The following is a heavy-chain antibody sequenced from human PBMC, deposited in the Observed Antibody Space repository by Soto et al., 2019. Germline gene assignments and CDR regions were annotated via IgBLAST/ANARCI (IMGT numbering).Heavy chain of an antibody. D-gene: IGHD2-15*01. CDR1: GGTFSSYA. CDR3: AITHGIVVVVAATHGSQGNYYGMDV. Sequence: ASVKVSCRASGGTFSSYAISWVRQAPGQGPEWMGGIIPIFGTANYAQKFQGRVTITADESTSTAYMELSSLRSEDTAVYYCAITHGIVVVVAATHGSQGNYYGMDVWGQGTTVTVSS. V-gene: IGHV1-69*01. CDR2: IIPIFGTA. J-gene: IGHJ6*02.